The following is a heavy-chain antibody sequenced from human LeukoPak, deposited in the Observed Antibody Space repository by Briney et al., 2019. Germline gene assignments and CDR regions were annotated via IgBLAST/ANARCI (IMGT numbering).Heavy chain of an antibody. J-gene: IGHJ4*02. CDR2: IKQDGSGK. CDR1: GLTFRSYW. CDR3: ARAWGVYSSSWYHQYDN. Sequence: GGSLRLSCAASGLTFRSYWMSWVRQAPGKGLEWVATIKQDGSGKYYVDSVKGRFTISRDNAKNSVYLQMNSLRAEDTAVYYCARAWGVYSSSWYHQYDNWGQGTLVTVSS. D-gene: IGHD6-13*01. V-gene: IGHV3-7*01.